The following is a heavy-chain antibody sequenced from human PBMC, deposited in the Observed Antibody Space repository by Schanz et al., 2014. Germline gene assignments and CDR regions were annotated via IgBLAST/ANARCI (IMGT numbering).Heavy chain of an antibody. CDR3: LAPDYGMDV. V-gene: IGHV3-30-3*01. Sequence: VQLVESGGGLVKPGGSLRLSCTASGFPFSDYFMAWIRQPPGRGLEWVALISYDGNTKYYADSVKGRFTISRDNSKNTLYLQMNSLRAEDTAVYYCLAPDYGMDVWGQGTTVTVSS. CDR2: ISYDGNTK. J-gene: IGHJ6*02. CDR1: GFPFSDYF.